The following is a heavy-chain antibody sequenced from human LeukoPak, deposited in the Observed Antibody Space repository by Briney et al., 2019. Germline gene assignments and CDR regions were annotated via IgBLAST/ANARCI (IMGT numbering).Heavy chain of an antibody. D-gene: IGHD3-10*01. CDR3: ATRVISKVRGGLDY. CDR1: GYTLTELS. CDR2: FDPEDGET. Sequence: ASVKVSCKVSGYTLTELSMHWVRQAPGKGLEWMGGFDPEDGETIYAQKFQGRVTMTEDTSTDTAYMELSSLRSEDTAVYYCATRVISKVRGGLDYRGQGTLVTVSS. V-gene: IGHV1-24*01. J-gene: IGHJ4*02.